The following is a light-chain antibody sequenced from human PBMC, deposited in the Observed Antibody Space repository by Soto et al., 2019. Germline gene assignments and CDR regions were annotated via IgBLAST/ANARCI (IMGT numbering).Light chain of an antibody. Sequence: EIVMTQSPATLSVSPGERATLSCRASQSVSNNLAWYQQKPGLAPRLLMYGASTRATGIPARFSGSGSGTECTLTIGSLQSEDFAVYYCQQYNNWPETFGRGTKVEIK. CDR1: QSVSNN. CDR3: QQYNNWPET. V-gene: IGKV3-15*01. CDR2: GAS. J-gene: IGKJ1*01.